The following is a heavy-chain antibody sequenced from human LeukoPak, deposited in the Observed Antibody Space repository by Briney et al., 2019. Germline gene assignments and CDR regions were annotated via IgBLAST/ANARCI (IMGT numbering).Heavy chain of an antibody. CDR2: INPNSGGT. CDR1: GYTFTGYY. D-gene: IGHD3-9*01. J-gene: IGHJ4*02. CDR3: ARDVYDILTGAFDY. Sequence: ASVKVSCKASGYTFTGYYMHWVRQAPGQGLEWMGWINPNSGGTNYAQKFQGRVTMTRDTSISTAYMELSRLRSDDTAVYYCARDVYDILTGAFDYWGQGTLVTVSS. V-gene: IGHV1-2*02.